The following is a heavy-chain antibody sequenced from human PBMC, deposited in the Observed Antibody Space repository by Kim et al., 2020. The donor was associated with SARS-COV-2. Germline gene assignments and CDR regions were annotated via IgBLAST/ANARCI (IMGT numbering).Heavy chain of an antibody. CDR2: IYYSGST. CDR3: ARDRGYSHYYYYGMDV. D-gene: IGHD6-13*01. CDR1: GGSISSYY. J-gene: IGHJ6*02. V-gene: IGHV4-59*01. Sequence: SETLSLTCTVSGGSISSYYWSWIRQPPGKGLEWIGYIYYSGSTNYNPSLKSRVTISVDTSKNQFSLKLSSVTAADTAVYYCARDRGYSHYYYYGMDVWGQGTTVTVSS.